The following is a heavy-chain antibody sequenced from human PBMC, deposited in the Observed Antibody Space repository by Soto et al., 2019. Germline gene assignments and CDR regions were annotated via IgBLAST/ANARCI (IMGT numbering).Heavy chain of an antibody. CDR2: INAGNGNT. J-gene: IGHJ1*01. D-gene: IGHD6-19*01. V-gene: IGHV1-3*01. CDR3: ARDDPSGMYFQH. CDR1: GYTFTSYA. Sequence: QVQLVQSGAEVKKPGASVKVSCKASGYTFTSYAMHWVRQAPGQRLEWMGWINAGNGNTKYSQKFQGRVTITRDTSASTAYRELSSLRSEDTAVYYCARDDPSGMYFQHWGQGTLVTVSS.